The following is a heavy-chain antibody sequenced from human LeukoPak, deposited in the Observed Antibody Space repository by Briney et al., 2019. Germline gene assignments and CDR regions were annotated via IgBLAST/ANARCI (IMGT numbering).Heavy chain of an antibody. V-gene: IGHV1-46*01. Sequence: ASVKVSCKASGYIITTYYMHWVRQARGQGLEWMGVSNPSGVGTNYAQKFQGRVTMTRDTSTSTVYMELSSLRSEDTAVYYCAREEYGGYFDYWGQGTLVTVSS. CDR3: AREEYGGYFDY. CDR2: SNPSGVGT. J-gene: IGHJ4*02. D-gene: IGHD2-21*01. CDR1: GYIITTYY.